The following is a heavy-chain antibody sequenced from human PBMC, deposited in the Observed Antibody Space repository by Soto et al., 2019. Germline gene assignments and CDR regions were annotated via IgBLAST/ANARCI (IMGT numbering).Heavy chain of an antibody. CDR3: ASIAGDFWSGYTFNWFDP. CDR2: IYYSGST. V-gene: IGHV4-61*01. Sequence: SETLSLTCTVSGGSVSRGSYYWSWIRQPPGKGLEWIGYIYYSGSTNYNPSLKSRVTISVDTSKNQFSLKLSSVTAADTAVYYCASIAGDFWSGYTFNWFDPWGQGTLVTVSS. J-gene: IGHJ5*02. CDR1: GGSVSRGSYY. D-gene: IGHD3-3*01.